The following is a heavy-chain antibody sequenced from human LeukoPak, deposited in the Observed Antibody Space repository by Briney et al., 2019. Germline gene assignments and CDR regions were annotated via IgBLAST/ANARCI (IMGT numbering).Heavy chain of an antibody. Sequence: PGGSLRLSCAASGFTFSSYSTNWVRQAPGKGLEWVSSVSTSSIYIYYADSVKGRFTISRDNAKNSLYLQMNSLRSEDTAVYYCARDLSLYHYDSSGYYWYYFDYWGQGTLVTVSS. D-gene: IGHD3-22*01. CDR1: GFTFSSYS. CDR2: VSTSSIYI. V-gene: IGHV3-21*04. CDR3: ARDLSLYHYDSSGYYWYYFDY. J-gene: IGHJ4*02.